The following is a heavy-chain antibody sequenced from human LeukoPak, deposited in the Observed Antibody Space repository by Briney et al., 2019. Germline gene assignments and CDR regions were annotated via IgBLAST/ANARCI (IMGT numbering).Heavy chain of an antibody. V-gene: IGHV5-51*01. CDR3: ARLSSSSPALNAFAV. CDR1: GYSFTTNYW. D-gene: IGHD6-6*01. J-gene: IGHJ3*01. Sequence: PGESLKISCKGSGYSFTTNYWIGWVRQMPGKGLEWMGMIYPGDSDTRYSPSFQGQVTISADKSISTAYLQWSSLKASDTAMYYCARLSSSSPALNAFAVWGQGTMVTVSS. CDR2: IYPGDSDT.